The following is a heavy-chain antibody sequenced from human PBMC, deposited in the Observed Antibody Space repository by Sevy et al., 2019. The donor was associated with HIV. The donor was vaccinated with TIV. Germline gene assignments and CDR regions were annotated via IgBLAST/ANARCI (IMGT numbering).Heavy chain of an antibody. J-gene: IGHJ5*02. CDR1: GGSISSSSYY. D-gene: IGHD2-21*01. CDR3: ARGAYCGGDCYHEPYNWFDP. CDR2: IYYSGST. Sequence: SETLSLTCTVSGGSISSSSYYWGWIRQPPGKGLEWIGSIYYSGSTYYNPSLKSRVTISVDTSKNQFSLKLSSVTAADTAMYYCARGAYCGGDCYHEPYNWFDPWGQGTLVTVSS. V-gene: IGHV4-39*01.